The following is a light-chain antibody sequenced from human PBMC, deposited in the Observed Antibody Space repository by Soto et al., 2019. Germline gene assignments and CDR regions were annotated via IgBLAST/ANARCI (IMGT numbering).Light chain of an antibody. CDR3: QQYGSSPST. CDR2: GSS. Sequence: EIVLTQSPGTLSLSPGDTATLSCRASQSVYSTYLAWYQHKVGQAPRLLIYGSSTRATGIPDRFSGSGSGTDFTLTIRGLEPEDFAVYYCQQYGSSPSTFGQGTKVEVK. J-gene: IGKJ1*01. V-gene: IGKV3-20*01. CDR1: QSVYSTY.